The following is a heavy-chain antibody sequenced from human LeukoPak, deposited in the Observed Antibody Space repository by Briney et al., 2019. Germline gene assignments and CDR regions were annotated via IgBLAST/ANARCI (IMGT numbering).Heavy chain of an antibody. D-gene: IGHD3-22*01. CDR3: AKDTRSPYYYDSSGYSPLAFDY. V-gene: IGHV3-23*01. CDR1: GFTFSSYA. CDR2: ISGSGGST. J-gene: IGHJ4*02. Sequence: GGSLRLSCAASGFTFSSYAMSWVRQAPGKGLEWVSAISGSGGSTYYADSVKGRFTISRDNSKNTLYLQMNSLRAEDTAVYYCAKDTRSPYYYDSSGYSPLAFDYWGQGTLVTVSS.